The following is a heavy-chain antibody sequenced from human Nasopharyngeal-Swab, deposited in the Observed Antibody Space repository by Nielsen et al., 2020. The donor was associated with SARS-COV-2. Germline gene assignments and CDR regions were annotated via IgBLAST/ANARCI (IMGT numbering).Heavy chain of an antibody. V-gene: IGHV3-30*03. CDR3: ARDAPAHYGAFY. D-gene: IGHD4-17*01. CDR2: IAHDASNE. J-gene: IGHJ4*02. Sequence: GGSLRLSYAASGFTFSSFGMHWVRQAPGKGLEWVAFIAHDASNEYYGDSVKGRFSISRDSSKSTLYLQMDSLRGEDTAVYYCARDAPAHYGAFYWGRGTLVTVSS. CDR1: GFTFSSFG.